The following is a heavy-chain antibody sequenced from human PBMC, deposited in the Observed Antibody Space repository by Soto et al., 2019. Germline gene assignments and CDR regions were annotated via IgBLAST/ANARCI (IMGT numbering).Heavy chain of an antibody. CDR3: AKDQEDRTTVVTPAWFDP. J-gene: IGHJ5*02. CDR2: ISYDGSNK. V-gene: IGHV3-30*18. Sequence: QPGGSLRLSCAASGFTFSSYSMNWVRQAPGKGLEWVAVISYDGSNKYYADSVKGRFTISRDNSKNTLYLQMNSLRAEDTAVYYCAKDQEDRTTVVTPAWFDPWGQGTLVTVSS. CDR1: GFTFSSYS. D-gene: IGHD4-17*01.